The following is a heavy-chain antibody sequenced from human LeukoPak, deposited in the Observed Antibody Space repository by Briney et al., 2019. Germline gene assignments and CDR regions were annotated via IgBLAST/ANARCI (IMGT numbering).Heavy chain of an antibody. V-gene: IGHV1-69*13. J-gene: IGHJ4*02. CDR2: IIPIFGTA. Sequence: SVNVSCKASRGTFSSYAISWVRQAPGQEVEWMGGIIPIFGTANYAQKFQGRVTITADEATSTAYMELSSLRSEDTAVYYCARDHHYYGSGSYYNKLFDYWGQGTLVTVSS. D-gene: IGHD3-10*01. CDR1: RGTFSSYA. CDR3: ARDHHYYGSGSYYNKLFDY.